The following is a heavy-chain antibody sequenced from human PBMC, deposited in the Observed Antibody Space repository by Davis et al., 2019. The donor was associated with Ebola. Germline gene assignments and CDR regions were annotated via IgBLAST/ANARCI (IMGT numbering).Heavy chain of an antibody. Sequence: SETLSLTCTVSGGSLSGFYWSWIRQSPGKGLEWIGYVYYSGSTEYNPSLKSRVTISLDTSKNQVSLELRSVTAADTAVYYCARSGYSSSWLYYYYGLDVWGKGTTVTVSS. CDR2: VYYSGST. D-gene: IGHD2-2*01. CDR1: GGSLSGFY. V-gene: IGHV4-59*12. J-gene: IGHJ6*04. CDR3: ARSGYSSSWLYYYYGLDV.